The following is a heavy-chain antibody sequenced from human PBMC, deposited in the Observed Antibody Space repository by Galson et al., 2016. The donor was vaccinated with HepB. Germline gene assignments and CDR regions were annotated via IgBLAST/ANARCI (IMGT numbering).Heavy chain of an antibody. J-gene: IGHJ1*01. CDR2: MSGSDAST. V-gene: IGHV3-23*01. Sequence: SLRLSCAASGFAFSSYAMSWVRPAPGKGLEWVSGMSGSDASTYYADSVKGRFTISRDSSKKTLFLQMNSLRAEDTAVYYCVRESGCSGGTCHSDRYFQHWGQGTLVTVSS. CDR3: VRESGCSGGTCHSDRYFQH. D-gene: IGHD2-15*01. CDR1: GFAFSSYA.